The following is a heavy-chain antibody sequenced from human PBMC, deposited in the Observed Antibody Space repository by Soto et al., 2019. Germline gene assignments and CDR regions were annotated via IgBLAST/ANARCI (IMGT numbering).Heavy chain of an antibody. CDR3: ARGLGATTDWFDP. V-gene: IGHV3-21*01. CDR1: GFTFSRYS. J-gene: IGHJ5*02. CDR2: ISSSSSYI. D-gene: IGHD1-26*01. Sequence: EVQLVESGGGLVKPGGSLRLSCAASGFTFSRYSMNWVRQAPGKGLEWVSSISSSSSYIYYADSVKGRFTISRDNAKNSLYLQMNSLRGEDTAVYYCARGLGATTDWFDPWGQGTLVTVSS.